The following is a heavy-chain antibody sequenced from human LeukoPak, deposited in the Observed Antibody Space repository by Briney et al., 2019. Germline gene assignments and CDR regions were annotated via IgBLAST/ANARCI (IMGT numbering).Heavy chain of an antibody. Sequence: PGRSLRPSCAASGFTFSSYVMHWVRQAPGKGLEWVAVISYDGSNKYYADSVKGRFTISRDNSKNTLYLQMNSLRPEGTSVYYCAKTGSGWYFDYWGQGTLVTVSS. J-gene: IGHJ4*02. CDR3: AKTGSGWYFDY. CDR2: ISYDGSNK. V-gene: IGHV3-30*18. CDR1: GFTFSSYV. D-gene: IGHD6-19*01.